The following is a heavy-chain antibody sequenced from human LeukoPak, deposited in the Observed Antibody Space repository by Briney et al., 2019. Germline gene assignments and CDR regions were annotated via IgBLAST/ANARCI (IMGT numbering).Heavy chain of an antibody. J-gene: IGHJ4*02. D-gene: IGHD6-13*01. V-gene: IGHV4-59*12. CDR2: IYYSGST. CDR3: ARGRGSSWYYFDS. Sequence: PSETLSLTCTVSGGSISSYYWSWIRQPPGKGLEWIGYIYYSGSTNYNPSLKSRVTISVDTSKNHFSLNLNSVTAADTAVYYCARGRGSSWYYFDSRGQGTLVTVSS. CDR1: GGSISSYY.